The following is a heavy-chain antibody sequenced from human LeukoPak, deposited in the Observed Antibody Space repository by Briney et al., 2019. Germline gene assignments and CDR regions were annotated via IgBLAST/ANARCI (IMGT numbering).Heavy chain of an antibody. J-gene: IGHJ4*02. Sequence: ASVKVSCKASGGTFISYAISWVRQAPGQGLEWMGGIIPIFGTANYAQKFQGRVTITADESTSTAYMELSSLRSADTAVYYCARDLYGDYFDYWGQGTLVTVSS. CDR2: IIPIFGTA. CDR1: GGTFISYA. D-gene: IGHD4-17*01. V-gene: IGHV1-69*13. CDR3: ARDLYGDYFDY.